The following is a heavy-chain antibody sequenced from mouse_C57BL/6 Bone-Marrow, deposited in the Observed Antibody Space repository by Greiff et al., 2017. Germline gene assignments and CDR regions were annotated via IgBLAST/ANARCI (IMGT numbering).Heavy chain of an antibody. CDR3: ARFEYGSSQYYFDY. Sequence: EVQLQQSGPVLVKPGASVKMSCKASGYTFTDYYMNWVKQSHGKSLEWIGVINPYNGGTSYNQKFKGKATLTVDKSSSTAYMELNSLTSEDSAVYYCARFEYGSSQYYFDYWGQGTTLTVSS. D-gene: IGHD1-1*01. V-gene: IGHV1-19*01. CDR1: GYTFTDYY. J-gene: IGHJ2*01. CDR2: INPYNGGT.